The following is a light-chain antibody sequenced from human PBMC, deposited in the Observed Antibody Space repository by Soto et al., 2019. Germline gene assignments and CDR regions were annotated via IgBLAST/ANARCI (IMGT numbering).Light chain of an antibody. Sequence: QSALTQPPSASGSPGQSVTISCTGTSSDVGGYKYVSWYQQHPGKAPKLMIYEVSKRPSGVPDRFSGSKSGNTASLTVSGLQAEDEADYYCSSYAGSNNFVFGTGTKVTAL. V-gene: IGLV2-8*01. CDR2: EVS. CDR3: SSYAGSNNFV. CDR1: SSDVGGYKY. J-gene: IGLJ1*01.